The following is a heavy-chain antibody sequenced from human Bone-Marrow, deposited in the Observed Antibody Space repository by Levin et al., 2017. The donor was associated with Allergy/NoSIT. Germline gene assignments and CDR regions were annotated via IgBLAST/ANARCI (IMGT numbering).Heavy chain of an antibody. D-gene: IGHD1-14*01. V-gene: IGHV3-11*01. CDR2: ISSSGTTI. CDR1: GFTFSDYY. J-gene: IGHJ4*02. CDR3: ARQDGTY. Sequence: LSLTCAASGFTFSDYYMNWIRQAPGKGLEWVSYISSSGTTIYYADAVRGRFTVSRDNAKSSLYLQMNTLKAEDTAVYYCARQDGTYWGQGTLVTVSS.